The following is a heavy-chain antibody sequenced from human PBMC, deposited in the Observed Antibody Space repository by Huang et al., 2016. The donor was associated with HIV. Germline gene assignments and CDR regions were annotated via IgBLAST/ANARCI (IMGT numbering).Heavy chain of an antibody. Sequence: QVQLVQSASELKMPGASVKISCKTSGYTFRRSAMNWVRQAPGQGLEWMGWINTSTGNPTYAPGLAGRFVFSLDTSVNTAYLQSSTLKAEDTAVYYCVRDASAYYPLYYFDFWGQGTLVTVSS. CDR3: VRDASAYYPLYYFDF. CDR1: GYTFRRSA. D-gene: IGHD3-3*01. CDR2: INTSTGNP. V-gene: IGHV7-4-1*02. J-gene: IGHJ4*02.